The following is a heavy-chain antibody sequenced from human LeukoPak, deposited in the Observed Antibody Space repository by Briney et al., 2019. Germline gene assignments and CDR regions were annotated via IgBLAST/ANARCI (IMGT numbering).Heavy chain of an antibody. CDR1: GFTFSSYG. V-gene: IGHV3-33*01. J-gene: IGHJ3*02. CDR2: IWYDGSNK. D-gene: IGHD3-22*01. CDR3: ADYYDSSGYLQAFDI. Sequence: GGSLRLSCAASGFTFSSYGMHWVRQAPGKGLEWVAVIWYDGSNKYYADSVKGRFTISRDNSKNTLYLQMNSLRAEDTAVYYCADYYDSSGYLQAFDIWGQGTMVTVSS.